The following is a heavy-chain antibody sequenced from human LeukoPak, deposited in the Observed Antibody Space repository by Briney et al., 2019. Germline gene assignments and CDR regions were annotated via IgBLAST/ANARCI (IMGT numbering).Heavy chain of an antibody. Sequence: PGGSLRLSCAASGFTFRSYATHWVRQAPGKGLEWVAFISYDGSYKFYANSVKGRFTISRGNSKNTLFLQMNSLRTEDTAVYYCARETDAFDIWGQGTMVTVSS. J-gene: IGHJ3*02. CDR1: GFTFRSYA. V-gene: IGHV3-30*03. CDR3: ARETDAFDI. CDR2: ISYDGSYK.